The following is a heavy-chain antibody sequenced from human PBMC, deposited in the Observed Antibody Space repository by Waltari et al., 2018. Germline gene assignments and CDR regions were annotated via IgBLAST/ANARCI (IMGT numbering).Heavy chain of an antibody. D-gene: IGHD4-17*01. J-gene: IGHJ5*02. Sequence: QVQLQESGPGLVKPSETLSLTCTVSGGSISSYYWSWIRQPPGKGLEWIGYIYYSGSTNYNPSLKSRVTISVDTSKNQFSLKLSSVTAADTAVYYCARHDGVDYADPFPFDPWGQGTLVTVSS. CDR2: IYYSGST. V-gene: IGHV4-59*08. CDR1: GGSISSYY. CDR3: ARHDGVDYADPFPFDP.